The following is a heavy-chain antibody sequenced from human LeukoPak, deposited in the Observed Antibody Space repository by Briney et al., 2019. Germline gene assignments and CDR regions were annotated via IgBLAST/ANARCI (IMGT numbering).Heavy chain of an antibody. D-gene: IGHD3-3*02. V-gene: IGHV3-53*01. CDR1: GSIVSTNY. CDR2: IHNGGST. Sequence: GGSLRLSCAASGSIVSTNYMTWVRQAPGKGLEWVSVIHNGGSTYYADSVKGRFPLSIDNSKNMLYLQMNSLRVEDTAVYYCASLARDYWGPGTLVTVSS. CDR3: ASLARDY. J-gene: IGHJ4*02.